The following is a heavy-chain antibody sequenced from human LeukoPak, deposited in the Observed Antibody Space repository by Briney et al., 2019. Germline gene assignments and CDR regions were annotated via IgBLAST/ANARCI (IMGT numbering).Heavy chain of an antibody. V-gene: IGHV3-23*01. D-gene: IGHD6-13*01. CDR2: ISGSGGST. J-gene: IGHJ4*02. Sequence: GGSLRLSCAASGFTFSSYAMSWVRQAPGKGLEWVSAISGSGGSTYYADSVKGRFTISRDNSKNTLYLQMNSLGAEDTAVYYCAKDSSSWYFAGVFDYWGQGTLVTVSS. CDR1: GFTFSSYA. CDR3: AKDSSSWYFAGVFDY.